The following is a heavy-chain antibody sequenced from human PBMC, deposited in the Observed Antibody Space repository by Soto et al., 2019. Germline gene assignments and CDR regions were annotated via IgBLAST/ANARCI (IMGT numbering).Heavy chain of an antibody. D-gene: IGHD3-3*01. V-gene: IGHV1-69*13. CDR3: AREAEHECFDY. J-gene: IGHJ4*02. CDR2: IIPMFDIV. CDR1: GGTFGSNA. Sequence: GASVKVSCKASGGTFGSNAISWVRQAPGQGLEWMGGIIPMFDIVHFAQKFQGRVTITADEFTSTAYMELSSLRSEDTAGYYCAREAEHECFDYWGQGTTVTVSS.